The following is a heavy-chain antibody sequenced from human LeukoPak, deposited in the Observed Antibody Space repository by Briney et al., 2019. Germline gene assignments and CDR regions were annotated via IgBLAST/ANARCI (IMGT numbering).Heavy chain of an antibody. V-gene: IGHV4-34*01. CDR3: ARGYYDILTGYSYFDY. D-gene: IGHD3-9*01. J-gene: IGHJ4*02. Sequence: SETLSLTCAVYGGSFSGYYWSWIRQPPGKGLEWIGEINHSGSTNYNPSLKSRVTISVDTSKNQFSLKLSSVTAADTAVYYCARGYYDILTGYSYFDYWGQGTLVTVSS. CDR2: INHSGST. CDR1: GGSFSGYY.